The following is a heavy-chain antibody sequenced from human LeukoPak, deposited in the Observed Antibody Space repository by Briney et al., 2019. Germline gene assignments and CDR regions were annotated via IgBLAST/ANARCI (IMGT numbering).Heavy chain of an antibody. CDR2: ISSSGSTI. CDR1: AFTFSSYE. CDR3: AELGITMIGGV. V-gene: IGHV3-48*03. J-gene: IGHJ6*04. D-gene: IGHD3-10*02. Sequence: PGGSLRLSCAASAFTFSSYEMNWVRQAPGKGLEWVSYISSSGSTIYYADSVKGRFTISRDNAKNSLYLQMSSLRAEDTAVYYCAELGITMIGGVWGKGTTVTISS.